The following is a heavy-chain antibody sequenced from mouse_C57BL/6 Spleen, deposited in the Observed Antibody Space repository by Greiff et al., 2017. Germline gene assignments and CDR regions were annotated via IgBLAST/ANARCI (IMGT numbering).Heavy chain of an antibody. CDR3: ARDDGYSYYFDY. CDR2: INPSTGGT. D-gene: IGHD2-3*01. J-gene: IGHJ2*01. V-gene: IGHV1-42*01. Sequence: EVQLQQSGPELVKPGASVKISCKASGYSFTGYYMNWVKQSPEKSLEWIGEINPSTGGTTYNQKFKAKATLTVDKSSSTAYMQLKSLTSEDSAVYYCARDDGYSYYFDYWGQGTTLTVSS. CDR1: GYSFTGYY.